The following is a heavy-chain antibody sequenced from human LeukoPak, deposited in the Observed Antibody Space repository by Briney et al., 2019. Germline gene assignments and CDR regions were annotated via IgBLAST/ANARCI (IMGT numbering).Heavy chain of an antibody. CDR3: ARGYHRYYYGSGRWYNWFDP. D-gene: IGHD3-10*01. J-gene: IGHJ5*02. CDR1: GGTFSSYA. CDR2: IIPIFGTA. Sequence: PRASVKVSCKASGGTFSSYAISWVRQAPGQGLEWMGGIIPIFGTANYAQKFQGRVTMTEDTSTDTAYMELSSLTSEDTAVYYCARGYHRYYYGSGRWYNWFDPWGQGTLVTVSS. V-gene: IGHV1-69*06.